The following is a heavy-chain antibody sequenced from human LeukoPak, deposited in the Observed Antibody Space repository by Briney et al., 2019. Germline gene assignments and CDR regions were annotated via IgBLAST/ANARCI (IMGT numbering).Heavy chain of an antibody. CDR3: AGERRSGAAGIQDY. J-gene: IGHJ4*02. CDR2: MKSNSGNT. Sequence: ASVKVSCKASGYTFTSYDIDWVRQATGQGLEWMGWMKSNSGNTGYAQKFQDRVTMTRNTSISTAYMELSSLGSEDTAVYYCAGERRSGAAGIQDYWGQGTLVTVSS. V-gene: IGHV1-8*01. CDR1: GYTFTSYD. D-gene: IGHD6-13*01.